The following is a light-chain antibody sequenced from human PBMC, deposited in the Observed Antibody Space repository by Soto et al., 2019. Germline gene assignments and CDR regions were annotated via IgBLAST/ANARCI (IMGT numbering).Light chain of an antibody. CDR1: QSVNIY. CDR2: EAS. CDR3: QQHINWPLT. Sequence: EILMTQSPATLSVSPGERATLSCRASQSVNIYLAWYQQKPGQAPRLLIYEASNRATGVPARFSGSGSGADFTLTISSLEPEDFALYYCQQHINWPLTFGGGTKVDIK. V-gene: IGKV3-11*01. J-gene: IGKJ4*01.